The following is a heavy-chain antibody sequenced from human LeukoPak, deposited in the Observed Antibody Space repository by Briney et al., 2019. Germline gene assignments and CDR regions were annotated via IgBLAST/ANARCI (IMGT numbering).Heavy chain of an antibody. V-gene: IGHV1-18*01. CDR3: AREALRYLDWLWNGIDY. Sequence: ASVKVSCKASGYTFTRYGISWVRQAAGQGLEWMGWISAYNGNTNYAQKLQGRVTMTTDTSTSTAYMELRSLRSDDTAVYYCAREALRYLDWLWNGIDYWGQGTLVTVSS. J-gene: IGHJ4*02. D-gene: IGHD3-9*01. CDR1: GYTFTRYG. CDR2: ISAYNGNT.